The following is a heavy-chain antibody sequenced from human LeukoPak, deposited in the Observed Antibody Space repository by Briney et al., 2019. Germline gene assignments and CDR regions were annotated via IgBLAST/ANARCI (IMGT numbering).Heavy chain of an antibody. CDR1: GYTFTSYA. CDR2: INPSGGST. J-gene: IGHJ4*02. Sequence: ASVKVSCKASGYTFTSYAMNWVRQAPGQGLEWMGIINPSGGSTSYAQKFQGRVTMTRDTSTSTVYMELSSLRSEDTAVYYCARDRRGVTAVYWGQGTLVTVSS. V-gene: IGHV1-46*01. D-gene: IGHD2-21*02. CDR3: ARDRRGVTAVY.